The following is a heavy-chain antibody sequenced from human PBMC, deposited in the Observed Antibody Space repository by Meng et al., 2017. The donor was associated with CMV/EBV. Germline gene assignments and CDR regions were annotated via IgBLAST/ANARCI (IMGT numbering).Heavy chain of an antibody. J-gene: IGHJ6*02. CDR2: INHSGST. Sequence: SETLSLTCAVYGGSFIGYYWSWIRQPPGKGLEWIGEINHSGSTNYNPSLKSRVTISVDTSKNQFSLKLSSVTAADTAVYYCARGRYSNYYYYGMDVWGQGTTVTVSS. CDR3: ARGRYSNYYYYGMDV. V-gene: IGHV4-34*01. D-gene: IGHD4-11*01. CDR1: GGSFIGYY.